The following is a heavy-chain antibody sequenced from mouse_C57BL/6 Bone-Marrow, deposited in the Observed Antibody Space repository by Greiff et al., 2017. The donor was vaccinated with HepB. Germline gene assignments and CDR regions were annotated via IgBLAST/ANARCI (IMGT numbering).Heavy chain of an antibody. D-gene: IGHD1-1*01. CDR2: IRSGSSTI. CDR3: ARGNYYGSSYWCAY. Sequence: EVKLMESGGGLVKPGGSLKLSCAASGFTFSDDGMHWVRQAPEKGLEWVAYIRSGSSTIYYADTVKGRFTISRDNAKNNLFLNMTSLRSEDTAMYYCARGNYYGSSYWCAYWGQATLVTVSA. CDR1: GFTFSDDG. V-gene: IGHV5-17*01. J-gene: IGHJ3*01.